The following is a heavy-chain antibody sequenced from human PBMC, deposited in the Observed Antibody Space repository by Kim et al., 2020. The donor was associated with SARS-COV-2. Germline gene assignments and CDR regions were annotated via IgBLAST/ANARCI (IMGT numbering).Heavy chain of an antibody. Sequence: GGSLRLSCAASGFTFDDYAMHWVRQAPGKGLEWVSGISWNSGSIGYADSVKGRFTISRDNAKNSLYLQMNSLRAEDTALYYCAKDIRQYYYDSSGFDYWGQGTLVTVSS. CDR2: ISWNSGSI. D-gene: IGHD3-22*01. V-gene: IGHV3-9*01. CDR3: AKDIRQYYYDSSGFDY. CDR1: GFTFDDYA. J-gene: IGHJ4*02.